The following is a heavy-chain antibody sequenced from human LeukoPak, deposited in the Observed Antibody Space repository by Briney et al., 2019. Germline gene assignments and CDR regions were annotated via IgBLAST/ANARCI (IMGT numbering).Heavy chain of an antibody. J-gene: IGHJ4*02. D-gene: IGHD6-25*01. V-gene: IGHV4-59*12. Sequence: PSETLSLTCSVSGALTSRYYWSWVRQPLGQGLEWIGNIFYSGNSKYNPSLTSRISMSVDTSKTQFSLELTSVTAADTAVYYCTRIDPLGFFDQWGPGTLVTVSS. CDR2: IFYSGNS. CDR3: TRIDPLGFFDQ. CDR1: GALTSRYY.